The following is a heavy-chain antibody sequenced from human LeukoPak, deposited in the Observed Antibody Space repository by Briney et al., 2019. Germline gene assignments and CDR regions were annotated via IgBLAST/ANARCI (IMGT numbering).Heavy chain of an antibody. V-gene: IGHV4-39*01. D-gene: IGHD4-23*01. J-gene: IGHJ5*02. CDR3: ARHKSVVDWFDP. CDR1: GGSISNTGFH. CDR2: IYYSGRT. Sequence: KPSETLSLTCTVSGGSISNTGFHWGWIRQPPGKGPEWIASIYYSGRTYYCPSLKSRLTISVDTSINLFSLKLSSVTAADTAVYFCARHKSVVDWFDPGGQGTLVTVSS.